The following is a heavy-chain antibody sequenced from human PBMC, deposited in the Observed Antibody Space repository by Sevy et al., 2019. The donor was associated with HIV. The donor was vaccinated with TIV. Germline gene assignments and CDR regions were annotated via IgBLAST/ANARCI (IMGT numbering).Heavy chain of an antibody. V-gene: IGHV3-23*01. CDR1: GFSLNSFG. J-gene: IGHJ4*02. Sequence: GGSLRLSCAASGFSLNSFGMGWVRQAPGKGLDWISVISGTGDYTYYADSVKGRFTISRDNSKNTLFLQMNSLRAEDTAIFYCAKKMGGGSGMAFLVDFWGQGTLVTVSS. CDR2: ISGTGDYT. CDR3: AKKMGGGSGMAFLVDF. D-gene: IGHD5-18*01.